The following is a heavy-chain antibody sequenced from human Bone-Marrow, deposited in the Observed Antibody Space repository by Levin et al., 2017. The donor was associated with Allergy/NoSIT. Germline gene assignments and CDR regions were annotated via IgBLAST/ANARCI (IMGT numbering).Heavy chain of an antibody. CDR3: AKVKNYYFDY. CDR2: ISGSGGST. Sequence: PGESLKISCAASGFTFSSYAMSWVRQAPGKGLEWVSAISGSGGSTYYADSVKGRFTISRDNSKNTLYLQMNSLRAEDTAVYYCAKVKNYYFDYWGQGTLVTVSS. D-gene: IGHD1-7*01. V-gene: IGHV3-23*01. CDR1: GFTFSSYA. J-gene: IGHJ4*02.